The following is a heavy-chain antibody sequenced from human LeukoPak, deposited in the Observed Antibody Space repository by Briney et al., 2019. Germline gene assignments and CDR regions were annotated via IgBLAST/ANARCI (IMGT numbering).Heavy chain of an antibody. V-gene: IGHV3-53*01. CDR1: GFTVSSNY. CDR3: ASTVVKELYYFDY. D-gene: IGHD4-23*01. J-gene: IGHJ4*02. Sequence: GGSLRLSCAASGFTVSSNYMSWVRQAPGKGLEWVSVIYSGGSTYYADSVKGRFTISRDNSKNTLYLQMNSLRAEDTAVYYCASTVVKELYYFDYWGQGTLVTVSS. CDR2: IYSGGST.